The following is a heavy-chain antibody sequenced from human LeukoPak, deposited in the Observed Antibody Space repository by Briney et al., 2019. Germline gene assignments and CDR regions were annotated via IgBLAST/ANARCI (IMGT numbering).Heavy chain of an antibody. Sequence: GGSLRLSCAASGFTFSNSAMGWVRQAPGKGLEWVSTISYSGGSTYYTDSVKGRFTLSRDNSKNTLYLQMNSLRAEDTAVYYCAKDRLRWLLGLFQHWGQGTLVTVSS. V-gene: IGHV3-23*01. CDR1: GFTFSNSA. CDR3: AKDRLRWLLGLFQH. D-gene: IGHD4-23*01. J-gene: IGHJ1*01. CDR2: ISYSGGST.